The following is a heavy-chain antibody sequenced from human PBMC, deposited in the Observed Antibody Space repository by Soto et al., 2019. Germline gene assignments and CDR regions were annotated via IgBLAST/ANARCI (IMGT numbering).Heavy chain of an antibody. CDR2: ISSSSSTI. CDR3: AVVVTAILRFDP. D-gene: IGHD2-21*02. J-gene: IGHJ5*02. CDR1: GFTFSSYS. Sequence: EVQLVESWGGLVQPGGSLRLSCAASGFTFSSYSMNWVRQAPGKGLEWVSYISSSSSTIYYADSVKGRFTISRDNAKNSLYLQMNRLRDEDTAVYYCAVVVTAILRFDPWGQGTLVTVSS. V-gene: IGHV3-48*02.